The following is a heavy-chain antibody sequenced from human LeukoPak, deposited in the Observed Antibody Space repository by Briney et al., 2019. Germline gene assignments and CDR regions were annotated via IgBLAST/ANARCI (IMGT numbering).Heavy chain of an antibody. Sequence: ASVRVSCKAPGYTFTSYYMHWVRQAPGQGLEWMGIINPSGGSTSYAQKFQGRVTMTRDTSTSTVYMELSSLRSEDTAVYYCASAGTAYYFDYWGQGTLVTVSS. V-gene: IGHV1-46*01. CDR3: ASAGTAYYFDY. J-gene: IGHJ4*02. D-gene: IGHD1-1*01. CDR1: GYTFTSYY. CDR2: INPSGGST.